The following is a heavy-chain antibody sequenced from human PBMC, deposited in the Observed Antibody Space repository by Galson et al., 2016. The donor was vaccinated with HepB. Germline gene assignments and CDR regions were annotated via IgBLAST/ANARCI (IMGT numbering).Heavy chain of an antibody. Sequence: SVKVSCKASGGTFSDYATSWVRQAPGQGLEWMGGIIPIFGTPNYAHRFQGRVTITADKSTSTAYMELSGLRSEDTAVYYCASSSGRFGELLLWSDAFDSWGQGTMVTVSS. J-gene: IGHJ3*02. CDR1: GGTFSDYA. V-gene: IGHV1-69*06. CDR2: IIPIFGTP. D-gene: IGHD3-10*01. CDR3: ASSSGRFGELLLWSDAFDS.